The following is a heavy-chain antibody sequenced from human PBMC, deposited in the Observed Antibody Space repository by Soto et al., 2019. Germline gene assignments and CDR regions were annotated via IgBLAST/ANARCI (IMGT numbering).Heavy chain of an antibody. J-gene: IGHJ3*01. D-gene: IGHD7-27*01. CDR3: ARGDRGDFDL. V-gene: IGHV3-74*01. Sequence: EVQLLESGGGLVQPGESLRLSCAASGFTFSYYWMHWVRQAPGMGLVWVSRIHSDGSSTTYADSVKGRFTISRDNARNTLYLQLNSLSAEDTAVYYCARGDRGDFDLWGQGTVLTVSS. CDR1: GFTFSYYW. CDR2: IHSDGSST.